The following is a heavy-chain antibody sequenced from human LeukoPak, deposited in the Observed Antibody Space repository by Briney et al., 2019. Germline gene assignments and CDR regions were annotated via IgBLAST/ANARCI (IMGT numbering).Heavy chain of an antibody. CDR2: IIPIFGTA. J-gene: IGHJ6*02. D-gene: IGHD2-8*01. CDR3: ARTQTLMVYAPRYGMDV. V-gene: IGHV1-69*13. CDR1: GGTFISYA. Sequence: ASVKVSCKASGGTFISYAISWVRQAPGQGLEWMGGIIPIFGTANYAQKFQGRVTITADESTSTAYMELSSLRSEDTAVYYCARTQTLMVYAPRYGMDVWGQGTTVTVSS.